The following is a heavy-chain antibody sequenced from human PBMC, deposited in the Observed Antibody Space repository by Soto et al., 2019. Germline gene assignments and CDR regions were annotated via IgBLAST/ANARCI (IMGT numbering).Heavy chain of an antibody. D-gene: IGHD1-26*01. CDR1: GYTFTSYG. V-gene: IGHV1-18*01. J-gene: IGHJ4*02. CDR2: ISAYNANT. Sequence: QVQLVPSGAEVKKPGASVKVSCKASGYTFTSYGISWVRQAPGQGLEWMGWISAYNANTNYAQKLQGRVTMTTDTSTSTSYRELRILRSDDTAVYFCARDRRGATGYYWGQGTLVTVSS. CDR3: ARDRRGATGYY.